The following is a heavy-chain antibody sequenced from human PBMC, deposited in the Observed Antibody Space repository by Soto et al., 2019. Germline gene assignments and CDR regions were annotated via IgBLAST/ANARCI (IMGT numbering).Heavy chain of an antibody. CDR2: IWYDGSNK. D-gene: IGHD3-10*01. J-gene: IGHJ6*02. Sequence: GGSLRLSCAASGFTFSSYGMHWVRQAPGKGLEWVAVIWYDGSNKYYADSVKGRFTISRDNSKNTLYLQMNSLRAGDTAVYYCARDPGGSGSYYNLYYYYGMDVWGQGTTVTVSS. CDR1: GFTFSSYG. V-gene: IGHV3-33*01. CDR3: ARDPGGSGSYYNLYYYYGMDV.